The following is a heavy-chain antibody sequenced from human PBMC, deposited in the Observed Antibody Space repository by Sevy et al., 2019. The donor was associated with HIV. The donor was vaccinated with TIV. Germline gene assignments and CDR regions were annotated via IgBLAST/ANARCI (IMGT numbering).Heavy chain of an antibody. Sequence: GGSLRLSCAASGFTFSSYNMNWVRQAPGKGLEWVSSISSSSSYIYYADSVKGRFTISRDNAKNSLYLQMNSLRAEDTAVYYCARDRAYSSGWIDYYYYYGMDVWGQGTTVTVSS. D-gene: IGHD6-19*01. CDR3: ARDRAYSSGWIDYYYYYGMDV. CDR2: ISSSSSYI. V-gene: IGHV3-21*01. J-gene: IGHJ6*02. CDR1: GFTFSSYN.